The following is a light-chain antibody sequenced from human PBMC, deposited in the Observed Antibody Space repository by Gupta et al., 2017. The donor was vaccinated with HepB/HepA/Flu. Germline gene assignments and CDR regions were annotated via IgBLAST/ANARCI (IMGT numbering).Light chain of an antibody. Sequence: EIVLTQSPDTLSLYLGERATLSCRTSQSVSSYLAWYQQKPGQAPRLLISDASNRATGIPARFSGSGSGTDFTLTISSLEPEDFAVYYCQQRSNWPPRYTFGQGTKLEIK. CDR2: DAS. CDR1: QSVSSY. CDR3: QQRSNWPPRYT. V-gene: IGKV3-11*01. J-gene: IGKJ2*01.